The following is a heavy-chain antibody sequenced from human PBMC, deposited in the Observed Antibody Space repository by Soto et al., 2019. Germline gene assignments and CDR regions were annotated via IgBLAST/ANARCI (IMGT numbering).Heavy chain of an antibody. CDR1: GGTFNSYL. J-gene: IGHJ4*02. CDR2: IIPAFGTA. CDR3: ARGLVQPPVGLYFDT. D-gene: IGHD2-15*01. V-gene: IGHV1-69*06. Sequence: QVQLVQSGAEVKNPGSSVKVSCQTSGGTFNSYLIDWVRQAPGQGLEWMGGIIPAFGTAKYAQKFQGRVTITADKSTTTAYMELRTLTSDDTAVYYCARGLVQPPVGLYFDTWGQGTLVTVSS.